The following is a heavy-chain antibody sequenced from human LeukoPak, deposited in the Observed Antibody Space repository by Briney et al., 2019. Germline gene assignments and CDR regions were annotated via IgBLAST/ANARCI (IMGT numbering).Heavy chain of an antibody. CDR3: ASHGYSGYVGYYYYYYGMDV. V-gene: IGHV3-20*01. CDR2: INWNGGST. J-gene: IGHJ6*02. Sequence: GGSLRLSCAASGFTFDDYGMSWVRQAPGKGLEWVSGINWNGGSTGYADSVKGRFTISRDNAKNSLYLRMNSLRAEDTALYHCASHGYSGYVGYYYYYYGMDVWGQGTTVTVSS. D-gene: IGHD5-12*01. CDR1: GFTFDDYG.